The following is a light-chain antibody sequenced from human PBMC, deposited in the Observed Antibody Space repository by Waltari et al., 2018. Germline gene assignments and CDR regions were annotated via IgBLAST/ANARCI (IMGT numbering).Light chain of an antibody. Sequence: EIVLTQSPATLSLSPGERATLSCRASQSVSSHLAWYQQKPGQAPRLLIYDASNRATGIPARFSGIGSGTDFTLTISSLEPEDFAVYYCLKSSTGPPVLTFGGGTKVESK. CDR3: LKSSTGPPVLT. CDR1: QSVSSH. CDR2: DAS. V-gene: IGKV3-11*01. J-gene: IGKJ4*01.